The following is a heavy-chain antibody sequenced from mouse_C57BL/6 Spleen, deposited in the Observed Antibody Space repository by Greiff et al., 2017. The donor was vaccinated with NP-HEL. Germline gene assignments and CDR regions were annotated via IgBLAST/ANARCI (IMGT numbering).Heavy chain of an antibody. J-gene: IGHJ3*01. Sequence: QVQLQQSGPELVKPGASVKISCKASGYSFTSYYIHWVKQRPGQGLEWIGWIYPGSGNTKYNEKFKGKATLTADTSSSTAYMQLSSLTSEDSAVYCCARLRSNSNYVWFAYWGQGTLVTVSA. D-gene: IGHD2-5*01. CDR2: IYPGSGNT. V-gene: IGHV1-66*01. CDR1: GYSFTSYY. CDR3: ARLRSNSNYVWFAY.